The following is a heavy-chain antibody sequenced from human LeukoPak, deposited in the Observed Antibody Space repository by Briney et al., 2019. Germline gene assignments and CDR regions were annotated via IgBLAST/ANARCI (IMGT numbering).Heavy chain of an antibody. D-gene: IGHD1-26*01. CDR3: AKPPEVGATVGYFDY. J-gene: IGHJ4*02. CDR2: ISFDGSNQ. V-gene: IGHV3-30*18. CDR1: GFTFSSYG. Sequence: GGSLRLSCAASGFTFSSYGMHWVRQAPGKGLEWVALISFDGSNQYYADSVKGRFTISRDDSKNTLYLQMNSLRAEDTAVYYCAKPPEVGATVGYFDYWGQGTLVTVSS.